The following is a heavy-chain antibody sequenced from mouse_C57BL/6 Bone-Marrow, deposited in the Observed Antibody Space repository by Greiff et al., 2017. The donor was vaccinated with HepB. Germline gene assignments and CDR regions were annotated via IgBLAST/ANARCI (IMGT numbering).Heavy chain of an antibody. V-gene: IGHV1-61*01. D-gene: IGHD1-1*01. CDR1: GYTFTSYW. CDR2: IYPSDSET. J-gene: IGHJ3*01. Sequence: QVQLKQPGAELVRPGSSVKLSCKASGYTFTSYWMDWVKQRPGQGLEWIGNIYPSDSETHYNQKFKDKATLTVDKSSSTAYMQLSSLTSEDSAVYYCAREGYYYGSSPAWFAYWGQGTLVTVSA. CDR3: AREGYYYGSSPAWFAY.